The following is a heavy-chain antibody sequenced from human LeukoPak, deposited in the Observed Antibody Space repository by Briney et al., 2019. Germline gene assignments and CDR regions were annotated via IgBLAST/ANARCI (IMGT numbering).Heavy chain of an antibody. V-gene: IGHV4-34*01. CDR3: ARGRGSGIGDWFDP. D-gene: IGHD3-10*01. CDR2: INHSGST. CDR1: GGSISSYY. Sequence: PSETLSLTCTVSGGSISSYYWSWIRQPPGKGLEWIGEINHSGSTNYNPSLKSRVTISVDTSKNQFSLKLSSVTAADTAVYYCARGRGSGIGDWFDPWGQGTLVTVSS. J-gene: IGHJ5*02.